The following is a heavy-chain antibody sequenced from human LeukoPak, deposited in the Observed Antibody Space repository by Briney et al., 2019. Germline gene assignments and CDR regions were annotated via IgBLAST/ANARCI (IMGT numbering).Heavy chain of an antibody. Sequence: AGGSLGLSCAASGFTVSSNYMSWVRQAPGKGLEWVSVIYSGGSTYYADSVKGRFTISRDNSKNTLYLQMNSLRAEDTAVYYCASGWLEFDYWGQGTLVTVSS. CDR2: IYSGGST. CDR1: GFTVSSNY. CDR3: ASGWLEFDY. D-gene: IGHD6-19*01. J-gene: IGHJ4*02. V-gene: IGHV3-66*02.